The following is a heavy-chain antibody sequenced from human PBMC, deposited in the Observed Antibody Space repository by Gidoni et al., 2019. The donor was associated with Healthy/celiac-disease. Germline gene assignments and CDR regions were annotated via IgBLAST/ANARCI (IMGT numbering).Heavy chain of an antibody. Sequence: EVQLVESGGGLVKPGGSLRLSCAASGFTFSNAWMSWVRQAPGKGLEWVGRIKSKTDGGTTDYAAPVKGRFTISRDDSKNTLYLQMNSLKTEDTAVYYCTTTTEYSSSWYGPYYFDYWGQGTLVTVSS. CDR1: GFTFSNAW. J-gene: IGHJ4*02. CDR3: TTTTEYSSSWYGPYYFDY. CDR2: IKSKTDGGTT. V-gene: IGHV3-15*01. D-gene: IGHD6-13*01.